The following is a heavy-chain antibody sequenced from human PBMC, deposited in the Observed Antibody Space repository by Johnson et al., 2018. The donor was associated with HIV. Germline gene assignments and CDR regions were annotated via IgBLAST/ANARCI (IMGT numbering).Heavy chain of an antibody. Sequence: VQLVESGGGLVQPGGSLRLSCAVPGFTFSDHYMDWVRQAPGKRLEWVGRSRSEANSYTTEYAASVKGRFTISRDDSKNSLYLQINSLKTEDPAVYYWAKPYCSGTCSFDIWGQGTMVTVSS. D-gene: IGHD2-15*01. V-gene: IGHV3-72*01. CDR2: SRSEANSYTT. CDR3: AKPYCSGTCSFDI. CDR1: GFTFSDHY. J-gene: IGHJ3*02.